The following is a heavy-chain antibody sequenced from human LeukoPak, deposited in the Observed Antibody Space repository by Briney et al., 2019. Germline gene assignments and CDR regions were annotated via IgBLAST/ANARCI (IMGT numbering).Heavy chain of an antibody. CDR1: GSTFSNYV. Sequence: SGGSLRLSCAASGSTFSNYVMSWVRQAPGKGLDWVATISGSGGTTYYADSVKGRFTISRDNAKNSLYLQMNSLRAEDTAVYYCAELGVTMIGGVWGKGTTVTISS. V-gene: IGHV3-23*01. CDR2: ISGSGGTT. CDR3: AELGVTMIGGV. D-gene: IGHD3-10*02. J-gene: IGHJ6*04.